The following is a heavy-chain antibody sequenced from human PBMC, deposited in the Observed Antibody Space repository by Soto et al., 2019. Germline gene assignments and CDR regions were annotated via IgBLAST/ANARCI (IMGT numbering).Heavy chain of an antibody. CDR3: ARDMYSGSYAGWFDP. V-gene: IGHV1-2*02. CDR1: GYTFTGYY. J-gene: IGHJ5*02. Sequence: ASVKVSCKASGYTFTGYYMHWVRQAPGQGLEWMGWINPNSGGTNYAQKFQGRVTMTRDTSISTAYMELSRLRSDDTAVYYCARDMYSGSYAGWFDPWGQGTLVTVSS. CDR2: INPNSGGT. D-gene: IGHD1-26*01.